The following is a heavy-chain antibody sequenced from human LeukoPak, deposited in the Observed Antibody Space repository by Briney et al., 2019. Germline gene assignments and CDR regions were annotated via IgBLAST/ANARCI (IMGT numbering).Heavy chain of an antibody. Sequence: PGGSLRLSCAASGFTFSCYSMNWVRQAPGKGLEWVSSISSSSSYIYYADSVKGRFTISRDNAKNSLYLQMNSLRAEDTAVYYCARDRGMLAAAFDIWGQGTMVTVSS. V-gene: IGHV3-21*01. J-gene: IGHJ3*02. CDR2: ISSSSSYI. D-gene: IGHD6-13*01. CDR3: ARDRGMLAAAFDI. CDR1: GFTFSCYS.